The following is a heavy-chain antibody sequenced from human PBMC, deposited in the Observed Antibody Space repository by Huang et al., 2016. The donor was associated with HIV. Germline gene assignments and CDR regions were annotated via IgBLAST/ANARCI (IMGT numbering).Heavy chain of an antibody. Sequence: QVQLVQSGSEFKKPGASVRVSCKASGYSFSDYAVNWVRQAPGQVLEWMGWINTKTGNATYVQGFRGRFVFSLDTSGKTAYLHISSLKTEDAAVYYCARDARELRDYLVRFNWFAPWGQGTLVTVSS. CDR2: INTKTGNA. V-gene: IGHV7-4-1*02. CDR3: ARDARELRDYLVRFNWFAP. CDR1: GYSFSDYA. J-gene: IGHJ5*02. D-gene: IGHD1-7*01.